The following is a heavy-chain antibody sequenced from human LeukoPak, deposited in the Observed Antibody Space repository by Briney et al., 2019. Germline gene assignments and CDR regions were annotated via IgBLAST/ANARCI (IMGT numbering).Heavy chain of an antibody. CDR3: AISGLGFGEFRGLDY. Sequence: AGGSVRLSCAASGFNVSNNYMNWVRQAPGKGLEWVSVIFSSGPTYYADSVKGRFTISRDTSKNALYLQMNSLRAEDTAVYYCAISGLGFGEFRGLDYWGQGTLVTVS. J-gene: IGHJ4*02. D-gene: IGHD3-10*01. CDR2: IFSSGPT. CDR1: GFNVSNNY. V-gene: IGHV3-53*01.